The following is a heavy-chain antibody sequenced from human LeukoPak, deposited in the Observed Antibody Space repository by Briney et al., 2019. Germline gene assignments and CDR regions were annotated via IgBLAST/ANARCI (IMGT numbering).Heavy chain of an antibody. V-gene: IGHV3-7*01. J-gene: IGHJ4*02. Sequence: GGSLRLSCEASGFTLSIYWMSWVRQVPGKGLEWVAYIKPDGSEEDYVESVRGRLTIFRDNAKNSLYLQMHSLRDEDTAVYYCARGSIVAPNFDIWGQGTLVTVSS. CDR1: GFTLSIYW. CDR3: ARGSIVAPNFDI. CDR2: IKPDGSEE. D-gene: IGHD6-6*01.